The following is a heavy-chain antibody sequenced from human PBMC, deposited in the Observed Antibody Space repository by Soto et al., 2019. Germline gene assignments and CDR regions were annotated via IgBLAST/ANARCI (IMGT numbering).Heavy chain of an antibody. CDR2: ISSRSSNI. J-gene: IGHJ2*01. Sequence: GGSLRLSCAASGFSFSDYHMNWIRQAPGKGLEWVSSISSRSSNIHYADSVKGRFTISRDNAKNSLYLQMNSLRAEDTAVYYCARDLSVVVVAATLYWYFDLWGRGTLDTVSS. CDR3: ARDLSVVVVAATLYWYFDL. D-gene: IGHD2-15*01. CDR1: GFSFSDYH. V-gene: IGHV3-21*01.